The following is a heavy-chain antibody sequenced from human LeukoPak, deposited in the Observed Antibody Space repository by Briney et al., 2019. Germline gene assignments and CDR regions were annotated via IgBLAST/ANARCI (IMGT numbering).Heavy chain of an antibody. D-gene: IGHD6-13*01. CDR2: IFGSGGST. CDR1: GFTFSNYA. J-gene: IGHJ4*02. Sequence: PGGSLRLSCAVSGFTFSNYAMTWVRQAPGKGLEWVSVIFGSGGSTYYADSVKGRFTISRDNFKNTLYLQMNGLRAEDTAVYYCAKSDISAAGTFDSWGQGTLVTVSS. V-gene: IGHV3-23*01. CDR3: AKSDISAAGTFDS.